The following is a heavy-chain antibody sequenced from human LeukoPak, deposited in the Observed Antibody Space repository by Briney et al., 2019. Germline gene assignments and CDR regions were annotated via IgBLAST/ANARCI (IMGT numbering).Heavy chain of an antibody. CDR1: GYTFTSYD. Sequence: SVKVSCKASGYTFTSYDINWVRQATGQGLEWMGWMNPNSGNTGYAQKFQGRVTMTRNTSISTAYMELSSLRSEDTAVYYCARAWGYCSGGSCYSWYYYYYMDVWGKGTTVTVSS. V-gene: IGHV1-8*01. D-gene: IGHD2-15*01. CDR3: ARAWGYCSGGSCYSWYYYYYMDV. CDR2: MNPNSGNT. J-gene: IGHJ6*03.